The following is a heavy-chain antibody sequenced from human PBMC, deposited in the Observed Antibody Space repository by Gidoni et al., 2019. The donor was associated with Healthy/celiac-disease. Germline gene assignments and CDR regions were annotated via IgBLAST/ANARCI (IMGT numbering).Heavy chain of an antibody. V-gene: IGHV3-30*18. CDR2: ISYEGSNK. Sequence: QVQLVESWGGVVQHGRPLRHPCAASAFTLSRYGMHWVRQAPGKGLEWVAVISYEGSNKYYADSVKGRFTISRDNSKNALYLQMNSLRAEDTAVYYCAKILGYYDSSGRDYWGQGTLVTVSS. CDR3: AKILGYYDSSGRDY. J-gene: IGHJ4*02. D-gene: IGHD3-22*01. CDR1: AFTLSRYG.